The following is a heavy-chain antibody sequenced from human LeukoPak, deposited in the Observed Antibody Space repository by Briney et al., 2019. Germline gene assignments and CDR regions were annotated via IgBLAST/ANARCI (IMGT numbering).Heavy chain of an antibody. V-gene: IGHV3-21*01. J-gene: IGHJ6*02. CDR1: GFTFSCYT. CDR2: ISSSSSYI. D-gene: IGHD2-15*01. Sequence: GGSLRLSCAASGFTFSCYTINWVRQAPGKGLEWVSSISSSSSYIYYSDSVKGRFTISRDNGKNSLSLQMNSLRAEDTAVYYCARDLKVVVASTAYYSGMDVWGQGTTVTVSS. CDR3: ARDLKVVVASTAYYSGMDV.